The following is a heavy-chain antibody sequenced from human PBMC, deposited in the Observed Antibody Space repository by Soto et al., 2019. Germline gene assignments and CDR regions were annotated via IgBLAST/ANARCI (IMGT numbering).Heavy chain of an antibody. CDR2: IYPGDSDT. CDR1: GYTFTDYW. V-gene: IGHV5-51*01. Sequence: GESLRISCKGSGYTFTDYWIGWVRQLPGKGLEWMGIIYPGDSDTRYSPSFQGHVTITVDKSTSTAYLQWNTLKASDTAMYYCARHSSNVRYQHYVMDGWGQGTTVTVS. J-gene: IGHJ6*02. D-gene: IGHD6-19*01. CDR3: ARHSSNVRYQHYVMDG.